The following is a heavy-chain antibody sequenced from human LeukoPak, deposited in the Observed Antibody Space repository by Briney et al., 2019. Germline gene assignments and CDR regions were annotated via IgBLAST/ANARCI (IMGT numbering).Heavy chain of an antibody. V-gene: IGHV1-24*01. CDR2: FDPEDGET. CDR3: ATALAAADPGRYYYYYMDV. D-gene: IGHD6-13*01. CDR1: GYTLTELS. Sequence: ASVKVSCKVSGYTLTELSMHWVRQAPGKGLEWMGGFDPEDGETIYAQKFQGRVTMTEDTSTDTAYMELSSLRSEDTAVYYCATALAAADPGRYYYYYMDVWGKRTTVTVSS. J-gene: IGHJ6*03.